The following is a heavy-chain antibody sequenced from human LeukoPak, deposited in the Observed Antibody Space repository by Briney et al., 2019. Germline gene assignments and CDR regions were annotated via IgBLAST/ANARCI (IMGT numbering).Heavy chain of an antibody. J-gene: IGHJ4*02. V-gene: IGHV4-59*08. CDR3: ASVRYDFWSGYSR. CDR1: GGSMSSYY. CDR2: IYYSGST. D-gene: IGHD3-3*01. Sequence: SETLSLTCTVSGGSMSSYYWSWIRQPPGKGLEWIGYIYYSGSTNYNPSLKSRVTISIDTSRNHFSLKLNSVTAADTAVYYCASVRYDFWSGYSRWGQGTLVTVSS.